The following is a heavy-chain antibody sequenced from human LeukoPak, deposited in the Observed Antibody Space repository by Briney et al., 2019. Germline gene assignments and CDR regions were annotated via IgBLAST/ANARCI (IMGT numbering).Heavy chain of an antibody. Sequence: SETLSLTCTVSGGSISSGGYYWSWIRQHPGKGLEWIGYIYYSGSTYYNPSLKSRVTISVDTSKNQLSLKLSSVTAADTAVYYCARGRGSYYNGADYWGQGTLVTVSS. CDR2: IYYSGST. J-gene: IGHJ4*02. D-gene: IGHD3-10*01. CDR3: ARGRGSYYNGADY. V-gene: IGHV4-31*03. CDR1: GGSISSGGYY.